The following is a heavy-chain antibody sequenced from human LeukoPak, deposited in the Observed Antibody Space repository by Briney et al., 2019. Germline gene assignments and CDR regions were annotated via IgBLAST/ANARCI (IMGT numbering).Heavy chain of an antibody. J-gene: IGHJ4*02. CDR3: AKVGYSSSWSPRGPFDY. D-gene: IGHD6-13*01. CDR1: GFTFSSYW. V-gene: IGHV3-7*03. Sequence: GGSLRLSCAASGFTFSSYWMNWVRQAPGKGLEWVANIKQDGSEKYYVDSVKGRFTISRDNTKNSLYLQMNSLRAEDTALYYCAKVGYSSSWSPRGPFDYWGQGTLVTVSS. CDR2: IKQDGSEK.